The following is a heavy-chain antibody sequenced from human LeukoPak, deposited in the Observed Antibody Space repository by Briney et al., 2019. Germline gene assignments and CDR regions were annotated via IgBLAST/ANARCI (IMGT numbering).Heavy chain of an antibody. CDR2: IRYDGSYK. CDR3: ARASGSYNGAFDI. Sequence: GGSLRLSCAASGFSFSNYGMHWVRQAPGKGLEWVSFIRYDGSYKYYADSVKGRFTISRDNAKNSLYLQMNSLRAEDTAVYYCARASGSYNGAFDIWGQGTMVTVSS. CDR1: GFSFSNYG. D-gene: IGHD1-26*01. J-gene: IGHJ3*02. V-gene: IGHV3-30*02.